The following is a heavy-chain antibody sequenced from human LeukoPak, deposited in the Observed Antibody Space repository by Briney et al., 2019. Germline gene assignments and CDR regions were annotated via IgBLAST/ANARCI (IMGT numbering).Heavy chain of an antibody. V-gene: IGHV1-2*02. J-gene: IGHJ4*02. CDR3: ARVRPRQPIDY. CDR2: INPNSGGT. D-gene: IGHD6-6*01. Sequence: GWINPNSGGTNYPQKFQGRVTMTRDTSISTAYMELSRLRSDDTAVYYCARVRPRQPIDYWGQGTLVTVSS.